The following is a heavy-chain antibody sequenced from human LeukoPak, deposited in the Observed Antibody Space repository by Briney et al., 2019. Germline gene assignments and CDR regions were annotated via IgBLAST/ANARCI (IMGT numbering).Heavy chain of an antibody. D-gene: IGHD1-1*01. CDR1: GGSISSYY. J-gene: IGHJ4*02. CDR3: ARDRGTWNDDGFDY. CDR2: IYISGST. Sequence: PSETLSLACTVSGGSISSYYSSWIRQPAGKGLEWIGRIYISGSTNYNPSLKSRVTMSVDTSKNQFSLKLSSVTAADTAVYYCARDRGTWNDDGFDYWGQGTLVTVSS. V-gene: IGHV4-4*07.